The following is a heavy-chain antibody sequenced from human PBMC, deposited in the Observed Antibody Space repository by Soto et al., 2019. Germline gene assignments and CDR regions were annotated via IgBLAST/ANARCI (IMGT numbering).Heavy chain of an antibody. CDR3: ARHGSIGARLNYFDP. J-gene: IGHJ5*02. Sequence: GESLKISCQGSGYNFDIFWIGWVRQMPGKGLEWMGIIYPGDSDTRYNPSFQGRVTMSADKSTSTVYLQWSSLKASDTAIYYCARHGSIGARLNYFDPWGQGTQVTVSS. CDR2: IYPGDSDT. D-gene: IGHD6-6*01. CDR1: GYNFDIFW. V-gene: IGHV5-51*01.